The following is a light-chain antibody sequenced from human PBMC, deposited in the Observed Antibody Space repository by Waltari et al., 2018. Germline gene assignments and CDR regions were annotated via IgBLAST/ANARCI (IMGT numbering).Light chain of an antibody. Sequence: SALTQPRPVSGSPGQSVPISCTGTSSDVGGYNYVSWYQQHPGKAPKLMIYDVSKRPSGVPDRFSGSKSGNTASLTISGLQAEDEADYYCCSYAGSCYVFGTGTKVTVL. J-gene: IGLJ1*01. V-gene: IGLV2-11*01. CDR3: CSYAGSCYV. CDR1: SSDVGGYNY. CDR2: DVS.